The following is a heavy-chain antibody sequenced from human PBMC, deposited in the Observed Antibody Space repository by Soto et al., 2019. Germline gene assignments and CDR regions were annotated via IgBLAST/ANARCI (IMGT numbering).Heavy chain of an antibody. D-gene: IGHD3-10*02. CDR3: ARCSGTTTDVMYV. Sequence: PSETLSLTCTVSGGSIGSSSYYWSGIRQPPGKGLEWIGYIYYSGSTNYNPSLKSRVTISVDTSKNQFSLKLSSVTAADTAVYYFARCSGTTTDVMYVGAQGTTVPGS. J-gene: IGHJ6*02. V-gene: IGHV4-61*05. CDR2: IYYSGST. CDR1: GGSIGSSSYY.